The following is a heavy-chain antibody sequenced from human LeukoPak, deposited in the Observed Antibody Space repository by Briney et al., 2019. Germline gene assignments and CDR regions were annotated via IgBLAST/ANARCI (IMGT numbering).Heavy chain of an antibody. D-gene: IGHD2-2*01. V-gene: IGHV3-74*01. Sequence: GGSLRLSCAGSGFTLSTYWMHWVRQAPGGGLVWVSGINTDGSTTSYADSVKGRFTISRDNAKNTVYLQMSSLRAEDTAVYYCAKYQLLLSNFDYWGQGTLVTVSS. J-gene: IGHJ4*02. CDR2: INTDGSTT. CDR1: GFTLSTYW. CDR3: AKYQLLLSNFDY.